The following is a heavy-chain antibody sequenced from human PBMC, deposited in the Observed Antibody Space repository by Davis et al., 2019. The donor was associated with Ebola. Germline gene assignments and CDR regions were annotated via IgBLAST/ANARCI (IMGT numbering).Heavy chain of an antibody. D-gene: IGHD4-17*01. CDR1: GYTFTSYG. CDR3: AREQTTVTTGWFDP. CDR2: ISAFNGNT. Sequence: ASVKVSCKASGYTFTSYGISWVRQAPGQGLEWMGWISAFNGNTTYAQKLQGRVTMTTDTSTSTAYMELRSLRSDDTAVYYCAREQTTVTTGWFDPWGQGTLVTVSS. J-gene: IGHJ5*02. V-gene: IGHV1-18*01.